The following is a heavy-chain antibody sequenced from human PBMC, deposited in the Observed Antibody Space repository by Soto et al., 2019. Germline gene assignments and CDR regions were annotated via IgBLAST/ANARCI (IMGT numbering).Heavy chain of an antibody. CDR2: ISYDGNYI. D-gene: IGHD3-16*01. Sequence: GGSMRLSCEASGFGFSSYAMHWVRQAPGKGLEWVGVISYDGNYIYYADSVKGRFTISRDNSKNTLYVQVNSLRPEDTAVYYCAKGILSATIGPYAMDVWGQGTTVTVSS. V-gene: IGHV3-30*18. CDR3: AKGILSATIGPYAMDV. CDR1: GFGFSSYA. J-gene: IGHJ6*02.